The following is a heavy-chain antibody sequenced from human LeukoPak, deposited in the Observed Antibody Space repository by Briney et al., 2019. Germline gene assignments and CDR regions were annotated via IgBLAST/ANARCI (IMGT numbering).Heavy chain of an antibody. Sequence: SVKVSCKASGGTFSSYAISWVRQAPGQGLEWMGGIIPIFGTADYAQKSQGRVTITADESTSTAYMELSSLRSEDTAVYYCARGEGSRSLSGWYAAYFDYWGQGTLVTVSS. CDR3: ARGEGSRSLSGWYAAYFDY. D-gene: IGHD6-19*01. V-gene: IGHV1-69*13. CDR2: IIPIFGTA. CDR1: GGTFSSYA. J-gene: IGHJ4*02.